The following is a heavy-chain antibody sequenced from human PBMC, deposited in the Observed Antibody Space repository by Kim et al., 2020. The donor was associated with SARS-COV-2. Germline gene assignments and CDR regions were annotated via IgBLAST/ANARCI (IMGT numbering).Heavy chain of an antibody. V-gene: IGHV1-2*02. J-gene: IGHJ3*02. D-gene: IGHD2-21*02. Sequence: ASVKVSCKASGFPFTGYFLHWVRQAPGQGLEWMGWINAHIGDTKFAQRFQGRVTMTRDTSISTVYMELTRLTSDDTAVYYCARDQGAYCGDDCYSHAFDIWGQGTMVTVSS. CDR2: INAHIGDT. CDR1: GFPFTGYF. CDR3: ARDQGAYCGDDCYSHAFDI.